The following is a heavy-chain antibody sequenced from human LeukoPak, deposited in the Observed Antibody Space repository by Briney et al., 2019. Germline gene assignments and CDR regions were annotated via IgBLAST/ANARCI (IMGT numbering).Heavy chain of an antibody. Sequence: PGGSLRLSCVASGFTFSSYAMSWVRQAPGKGLEWVSAISGSGGSTYYADSVKGRFPISRDNSNNTLYLQMNSLRADDTAVYYCAKDRYYGSGSYPGYYFDYWGQGTLVTVSS. CDR3: AKDRYYGSGSYPGYYFDY. V-gene: IGHV3-23*01. D-gene: IGHD3-10*01. J-gene: IGHJ4*02. CDR1: GFTFSSYA. CDR2: ISGSGGST.